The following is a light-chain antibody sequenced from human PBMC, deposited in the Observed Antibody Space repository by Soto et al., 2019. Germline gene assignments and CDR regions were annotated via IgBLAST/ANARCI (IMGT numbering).Light chain of an antibody. J-gene: IGLJ1*01. Sequence: ELTXPPSMSVAPGQTARITCGGNNIGSKTVHWYQQKAGQAPVLVVYDDSDRPSGIPERFSGSNSGNTATLTISRVEAGDEADYYCQVWDVSTVHYVFGTGTKVTV. V-gene: IGLV3-21*02. CDR1: NIGSKT. CDR3: QVWDVSTVHYV. CDR2: DDS.